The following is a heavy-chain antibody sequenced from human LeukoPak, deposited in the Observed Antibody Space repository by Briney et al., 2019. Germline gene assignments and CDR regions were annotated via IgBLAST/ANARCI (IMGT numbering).Heavy chain of an antibody. Sequence: PGGSLRLSCAASGFTFSTYGMHWVRQAPGKGLEWVTFIRHDGSNKYYADSVKGRFTISRDNSKNTLYLQMNSLRAEDTAVYYCAKASGGDYYDSSGFDYWGQGTLVTVSS. CDR3: AKASGGDYYDSSGFDY. D-gene: IGHD3-22*01. J-gene: IGHJ4*02. CDR1: GFTFSTYG. V-gene: IGHV3-30*02. CDR2: IRHDGSNK.